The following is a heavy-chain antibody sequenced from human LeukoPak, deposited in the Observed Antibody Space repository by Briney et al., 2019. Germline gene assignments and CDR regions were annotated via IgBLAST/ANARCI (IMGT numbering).Heavy chain of an antibody. V-gene: IGHV3-21*01. Sequence: PGGSLRLSCVASGFIFSSYSMNWVRQAPGKGLEWVSAIDSSSSYIFYADSVKGRFTISRDNAKNSLYLQMNSLRAEDTAVYYCAKVAVEYYYGSGSFDYWGQGTLVTVSS. CDR1: GFIFSSYS. CDR3: AKVAVEYYYGSGSFDY. J-gene: IGHJ4*02. CDR2: IDSSSSYI. D-gene: IGHD3-10*01.